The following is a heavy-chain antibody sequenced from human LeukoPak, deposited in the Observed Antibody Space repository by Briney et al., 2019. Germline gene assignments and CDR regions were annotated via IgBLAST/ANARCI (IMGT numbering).Heavy chain of an antibody. CDR2: MNPNSGNT. D-gene: IGHD3-22*01. J-gene: IGHJ5*02. Sequence: ASVKASCKASGYTFTSYDINWVRRATGQGLEWMGWMNPNSGNTGYAQKFQGRVTMTRNTSISTAYMELSSLRSEDTAVYYCARGPTYNYDSSGYHPGWFVPWGQGTLVAVSS. CDR1: GYTFTSYD. V-gene: IGHV1-8*01. CDR3: ARGPTYNYDSSGYHPGWFVP.